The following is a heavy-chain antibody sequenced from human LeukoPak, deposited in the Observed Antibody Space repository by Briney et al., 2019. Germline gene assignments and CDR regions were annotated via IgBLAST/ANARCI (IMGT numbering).Heavy chain of an antibody. CDR3: ARFIAVAGLDY. CDR2: IYTSGST. Sequence: PSETLSLTCTVSGGSISSYYWSWIRQPPGKGLEWIGYIYTSGSTNYNPSLKSRVTISVDTSKNQFSLKLSSVTAADTAMYYCARFIAVAGLDYWGQGTLVTVS. J-gene: IGHJ4*02. CDR1: GGSISSYY. V-gene: IGHV4-4*09. D-gene: IGHD6-19*01.